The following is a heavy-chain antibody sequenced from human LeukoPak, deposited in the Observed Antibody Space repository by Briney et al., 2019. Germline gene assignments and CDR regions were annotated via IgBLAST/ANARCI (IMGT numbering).Heavy chain of an antibody. CDR1: GSTFISYA. D-gene: IGHD2-21*01. V-gene: IGHV3-23*01. Sequence: GGSLRLSCAASGSTFISYAMSWVRQAPGKGLEWVSAISGSGGSTYYADSVKGRFTISRDNAKNTLYLQMNSLRAEDTAVYYCAKELYIVVGYWGQGTLVTVSS. CDR3: AKELYIVVGY. J-gene: IGHJ4*02. CDR2: ISGSGGST.